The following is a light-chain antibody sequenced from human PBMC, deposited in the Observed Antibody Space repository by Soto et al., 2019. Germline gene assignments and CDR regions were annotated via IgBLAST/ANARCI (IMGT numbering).Light chain of an antibody. Sequence: VLTQPPSVSGAPGQRVTISCTGSSSNIGAGYDVHWYQQVPGTAPKLLIYGNSNRPSGVPDRFSGSKSGTSASLAITGLQAEDEADYYCQSFGSSLSGYVFGTGTKGTVL. V-gene: IGLV1-40*01. CDR2: GNS. CDR3: QSFGSSLSGYV. J-gene: IGLJ1*01. CDR1: SSNIGAGYD.